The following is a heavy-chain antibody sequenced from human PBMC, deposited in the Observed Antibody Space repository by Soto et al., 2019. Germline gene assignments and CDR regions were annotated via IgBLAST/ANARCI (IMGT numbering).Heavy chain of an antibody. V-gene: IGHV1-18*01. CDR3: AREGDVPYYYGGMDV. CDR2: ISGYDGRT. Sequence: QVHLVQSGAEVKKPGASVKVSCKTSGYTFTRYGISWVRQAPGQGLEWMGWISGYDGRTNFAQKVQDRVTMTTDTSTSTVYMELRSLSSDDTAVYYCAREGDVPYYYGGMDVWGQGTTVTVSS. J-gene: IGHJ6*02. CDR1: GYTFTRYG. D-gene: IGHD3-22*01.